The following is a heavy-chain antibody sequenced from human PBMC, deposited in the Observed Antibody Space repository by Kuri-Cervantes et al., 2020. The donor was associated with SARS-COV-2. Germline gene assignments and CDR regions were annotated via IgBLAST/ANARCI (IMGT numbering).Heavy chain of an antibody. CDR2: IGPSGTTK. V-gene: IGHV3-11*04. D-gene: IGHD7-27*01. Sequence: GGSLRLSCAASGFFFSDYYMTWIRQAPGKGLEWVSNIGPSGTTKYYADSVKGRFTISRDNAKNSLYLQMSSLRAEDTAVYYCARDLRLGKSLDYWGQGTLVTVSS. CDR1: GFFFSDYY. CDR3: ARDLRLGKSLDY. J-gene: IGHJ4*02.